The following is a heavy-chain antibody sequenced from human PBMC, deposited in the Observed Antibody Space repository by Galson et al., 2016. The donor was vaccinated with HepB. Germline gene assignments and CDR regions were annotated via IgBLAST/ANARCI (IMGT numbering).Heavy chain of an antibody. V-gene: IGHV3-30*18. CDR2: ISHNGNYK. CDR1: GFTFSSFG. D-gene: IGHD6-19*01. Sequence: YLRLSCAGSGFTFSSFGLHWVRQAPGKGLDWVAVISHNGNYKYYADSVKGRFTISRDNSKTTVYLQMNSLRAEDTAVYYCAKDPSRLLEAGRLDSWGQGTLVTVSS. J-gene: IGHJ4*02. CDR3: AKDPSRLLEAGRLDS.